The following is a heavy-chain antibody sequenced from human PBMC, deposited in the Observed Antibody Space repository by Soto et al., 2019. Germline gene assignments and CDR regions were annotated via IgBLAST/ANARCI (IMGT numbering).Heavy chain of an antibody. CDR1: GFTFGDYS. V-gene: IGHV3-49*05. Sequence: EVQLVESGGGLVKPGRSLRLSCTASGFTFGDYSMSWFRQAPGKGLEWVSFIRSKAFGGTTEDAASVKGRFITSRDDSKSIADLQMNSLKTEDTAVYYCAREQGGITRVRGDVDYWGQGTLVTVSS. CDR3: AREQGGITRVRGDVDY. J-gene: IGHJ4*02. D-gene: IGHD3-10*01. CDR2: IRSKAFGGTT.